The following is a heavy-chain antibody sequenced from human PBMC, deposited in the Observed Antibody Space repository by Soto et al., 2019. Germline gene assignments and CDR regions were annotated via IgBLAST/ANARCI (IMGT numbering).Heavy chain of an antibody. V-gene: IGHV4-39*01. J-gene: IGHJ6*02. CDR3: ARRGYDFWSGLYYYGMDV. CDR1: GGCLSSSSYY. D-gene: IGHD3-3*01. CDR2: IYYSGST. Sequence: SVTLSLTCTVSGGCLSSSSYYSGWISQPPGKGLEWIGSIYYSGSTYYNPSLKSRVTISVDTSKNQFSLNLSSVTAADTAVYYCARRGYDFWSGLYYYGMDVWGQGTTVT.